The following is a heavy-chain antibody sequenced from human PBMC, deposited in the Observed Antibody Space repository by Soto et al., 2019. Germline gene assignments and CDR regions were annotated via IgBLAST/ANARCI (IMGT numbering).Heavy chain of an antibody. CDR1: GFTFSSYA. CDR2: ISGSGGST. J-gene: IGHJ6*02. V-gene: IGHV3-23*01. CDR3: AKGLAAPVGYYYYYGMDV. D-gene: IGHD6-13*01. Sequence: EVQLLESGGGLLQPGGSLRLSCAASGFTFSSYAMSWVRQAPGKGLEWVSAISGSGGSTYYADSVKGRFTISRDNSKDTLYLQMNSLRAEDTAVYYCAKGLAAPVGYYYYYGMDVWGQGTTVTVSS.